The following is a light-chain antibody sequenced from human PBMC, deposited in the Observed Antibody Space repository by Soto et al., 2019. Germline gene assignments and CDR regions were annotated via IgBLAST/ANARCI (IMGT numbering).Light chain of an antibody. Sequence: DIQMTQSPSTLSASVGDRVTITCRASQSINTCLAWYQRKPGKAPKLLIFDASTLESGVPSRFNGSGSGTEFTLTISSLQPDDFATYYCQQYNIYSWTFGQGTKVDIK. V-gene: IGKV1-5*01. CDR2: DAS. CDR1: QSINTC. CDR3: QQYNIYSWT. J-gene: IGKJ1*01.